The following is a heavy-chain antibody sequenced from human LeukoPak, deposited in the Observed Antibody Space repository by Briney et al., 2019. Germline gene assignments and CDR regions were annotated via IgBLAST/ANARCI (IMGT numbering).Heavy chain of an antibody. J-gene: IGHJ4*02. D-gene: IGHD3-22*01. V-gene: IGHV3-7*01. Sequence: GGSLRLSCAAPAFTFSGFGLSWVRQAPGKGLEWVANIKQDGSEEYYVDSVKGRFTISRDNAKNSLYPQMNSLRAEDTAVYYCARDYYYDSSGLHHYWGQGTLVTVSS. CDR2: IKQDGSEE. CDR3: ARDYYYDSSGLHHY. CDR1: AFTFSGFG.